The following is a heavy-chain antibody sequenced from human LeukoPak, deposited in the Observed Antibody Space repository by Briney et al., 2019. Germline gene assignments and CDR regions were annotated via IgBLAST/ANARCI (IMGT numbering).Heavy chain of an antibody. J-gene: IGHJ4*02. Sequence: ASVKVSCKASGYTFTGYYMHWVRQAPGQGLEWMGWINPNSGGTNYAQKFQGRVTMTRDTSISTAYMELSRLRSDDTAVYYCARDCSSTSCYWGLDYWGQGTLVTVSS. CDR1: GYTFTGYY. CDR3: ARDCSSTSCYWGLDY. CDR2: INPNSGGT. V-gene: IGHV1-2*02. D-gene: IGHD2-2*01.